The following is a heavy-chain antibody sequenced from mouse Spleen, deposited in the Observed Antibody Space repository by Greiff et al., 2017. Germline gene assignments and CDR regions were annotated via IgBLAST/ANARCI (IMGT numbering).Heavy chain of an antibody. J-gene: IGHJ3*01. CDR2: IHPNSGST. V-gene: IGHV1-64*01. CDR3: ARWRDGYYTWFAY. CDR1: GYTFTSYW. D-gene: IGHD2-3*01. Sequence: QVQLQQPGAELVKPGASVKLSCKASGYTFTSYWMHWVKQRPGQGLEWIGMIHPNSGSTNYNEKFKSKATLTVDKSSSTAYMQLSSLTSEDSAVYYCARWRDGYYTWFAYWGQGTLVTVSA.